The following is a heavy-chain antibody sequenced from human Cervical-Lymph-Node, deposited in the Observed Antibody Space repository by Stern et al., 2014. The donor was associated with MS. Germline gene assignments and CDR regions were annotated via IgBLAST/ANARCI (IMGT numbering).Heavy chain of an antibody. Sequence: QVQLQESGPGLLRPSETLSLTCTVSGASITSYYWSWIRQPPGKGLEWIGDIYYSGTTNYNASLKGRVAISIDTSKTQFSLRLSSVTAADTAVYYCARATDIWGQGTLVTVSS. CDR3: ARATDI. CDR2: IYYSGTT. V-gene: IGHV4-59*01. J-gene: IGHJ4*02. CDR1: GASITSYY.